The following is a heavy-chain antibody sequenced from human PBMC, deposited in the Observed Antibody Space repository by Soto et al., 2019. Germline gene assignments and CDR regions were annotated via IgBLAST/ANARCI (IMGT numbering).Heavy chain of an antibody. CDR1: GFSFSDYY. CDR3: AREPRGYSYGPRGGMDV. CDR2: ISSSGNTI. Sequence: PGGSLRLSCAASGFSFSDYYMSWIRQAPGKGLEWVSYISSSGNTIHYADSVKGRFTISRDNAKNTLYLQMNSLRAEDTAVYYCAREPRGYSYGPRGGMDVWGQGTTVTVSS. V-gene: IGHV3-11*04. J-gene: IGHJ6*02. D-gene: IGHD5-18*01.